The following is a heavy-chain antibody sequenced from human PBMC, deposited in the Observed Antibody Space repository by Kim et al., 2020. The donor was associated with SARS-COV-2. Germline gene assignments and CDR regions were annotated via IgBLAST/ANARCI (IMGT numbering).Heavy chain of an antibody. CDR3: ASYLAAAGVNWFDP. Sequence: NPSLKSRVTIYVDTSKNQFSLKLSSVTAADTAVYYCASYLAAAGVNWFDPWGQGTLVTVSS. J-gene: IGHJ5*02. V-gene: IGHV4-39*01. D-gene: IGHD6-13*01.